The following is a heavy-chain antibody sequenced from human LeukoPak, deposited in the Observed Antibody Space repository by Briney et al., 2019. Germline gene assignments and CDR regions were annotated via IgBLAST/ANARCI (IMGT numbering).Heavy chain of an antibody. Sequence: PSETLTLTCTVSGYSISSGYYWGWMRQPPGMGLEWIWSIYHTGSTYYTPSLKSPATISVDTSKNLFSLKLSSVTGADTAVYYCARDWTYSGSHGSFDYWGQGTLVTVSS. V-gene: IGHV4-38-2*02. D-gene: IGHD5-12*01. J-gene: IGHJ4*02. CDR2: IYHTGST. CDR3: ARDWTYSGSHGSFDY. CDR1: GYSISSGYY.